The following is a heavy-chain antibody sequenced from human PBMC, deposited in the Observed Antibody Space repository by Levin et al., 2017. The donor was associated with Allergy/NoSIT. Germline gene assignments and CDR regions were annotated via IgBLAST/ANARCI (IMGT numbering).Heavy chain of an antibody. Sequence: SETLSLTCTVSGGSISSSSYYWGWIRQPPGKGLEWIVSIYYSGSTYQNPSLKSRVTISVDTSKNQFSLKLSSVTAADTAVYYCSRLLFYDTLDSWGQGTLVTVSS. J-gene: IGHJ4*02. V-gene: IGHV4-39*01. CDR1: GGSISSSSYY. CDR2: IYYSGST. D-gene: IGHD3-3*01. CDR3: SRLLFYDTLDS.